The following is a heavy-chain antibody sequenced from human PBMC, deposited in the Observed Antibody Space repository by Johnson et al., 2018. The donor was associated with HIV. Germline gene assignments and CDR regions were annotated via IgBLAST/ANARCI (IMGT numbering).Heavy chain of an antibody. CDR1: GFTFSRYW. CDR3: ARGTLAAFDI. J-gene: IGHJ3*02. Sequence: VPLVESRGGLVQPGGSLRLSCAASGFTFSRYWMRWVRQAPGKGLEWVANIKQDGSEKYYVDSVKGRFTISGDNAKNSVYLQMNSLRAEDTAVYYCARGTLAAFDIWGQGTMVTVSS. D-gene: IGHD2-2*01. V-gene: IGHV3-7*05. CDR2: IKQDGSEK.